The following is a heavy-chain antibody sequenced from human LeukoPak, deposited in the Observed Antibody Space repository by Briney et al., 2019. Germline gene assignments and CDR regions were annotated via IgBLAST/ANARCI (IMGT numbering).Heavy chain of an antibody. CDR1: GGTFSRYA. CDR2: IIPIFGTA. Sequence: APVKVSCKASGGTFSRYAISWVRQAPGQGLEWMGGIIPIFGTANYAQKFQGRVTIIADESTSTAYMELSSLRSEDTAVYYCARSPSYCSGGSCYSDHFDYWGQGTLVTVSS. V-gene: IGHV1-69*13. CDR3: ARSPSYCSGGSCYSDHFDY. J-gene: IGHJ4*02. D-gene: IGHD2-15*01.